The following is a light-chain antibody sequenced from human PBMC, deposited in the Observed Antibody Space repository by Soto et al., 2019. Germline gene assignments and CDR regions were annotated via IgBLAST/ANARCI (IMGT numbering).Light chain of an antibody. J-gene: IGLJ2*01. CDR1: SSDVGGYNY. CDR3: CSYAGSSLV. CDR2: DVS. Sequence: QSALTQPRSVSGSPGQSVTISCTGTSSDVGGYNYVSWYQQHPGKAPKLMIYDVSKRPSGVPDRFSGSKPGNTASLTISGLQAEDEADYYCCSYAGSSLVFGGGTKLTVL. V-gene: IGLV2-11*01.